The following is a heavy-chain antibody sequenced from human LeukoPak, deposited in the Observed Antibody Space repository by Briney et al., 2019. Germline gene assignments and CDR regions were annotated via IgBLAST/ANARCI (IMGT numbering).Heavy chain of an antibody. CDR1: AFTFSSYS. D-gene: IGHD4/OR15-4a*01. V-gene: IGHV3-21*05. J-gene: IGHJ4*02. CDR3: SGDDFGFDY. CDR2: ISSSNYI. Sequence: AGGSLSLACAASAFTFSSYSMNWVRHAPGNGLEYISYISSSNYIVYADTVTGTFTISRDNTKKSLYLKMNSLRAEATAVYYCSGDDFGFDYWGQGTLVTVSS.